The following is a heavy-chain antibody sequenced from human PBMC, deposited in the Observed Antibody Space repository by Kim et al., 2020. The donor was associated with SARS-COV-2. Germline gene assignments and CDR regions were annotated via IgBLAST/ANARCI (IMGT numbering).Heavy chain of an antibody. CDR1: GFTFSRSR. CDR2: INRDGSQK. J-gene: IGHJ1*01. CDR3: AREGGDDFSSTPNV. Sequence: GGSLRLSCVASGFTFSRSRMSWVRQAPGKTLEWVAYINRDGSQKYNMGSVKGRFIISRDNTKNSVSLQMNNLRVEDTGIYYCAREGGDDFSSTPNVWGLGTLVSVSS. V-gene: IGHV3-7*01. D-gene: IGHD4-17*01.